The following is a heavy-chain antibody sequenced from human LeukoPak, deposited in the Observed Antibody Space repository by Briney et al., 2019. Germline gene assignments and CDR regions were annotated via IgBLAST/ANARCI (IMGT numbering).Heavy chain of an antibody. J-gene: IGHJ6*03. CDR3: TTDRVRQYYYYYMDV. D-gene: IGHD2-8*01. CDR2: IKSKTDGGTT. Sequence: GGSLRLSCAASGFTFSNAWMSWVRQAPGKGLEWGGRIKSKTDGGTTDYAAPVKGRFTISRDDSKNPLYLQMNSLKTEDTAVYYCTTDRVRQYYYYYMDVWGKGTTVTVSS. V-gene: IGHV3-15*01. CDR1: GFTFSNAW.